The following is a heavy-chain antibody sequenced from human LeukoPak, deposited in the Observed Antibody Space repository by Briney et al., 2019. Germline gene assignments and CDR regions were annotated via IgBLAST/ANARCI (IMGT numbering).Heavy chain of an antibody. Sequence: ASVKVSCKTSGYIFTAHHLHWVRQAPGQGLEWMGWINPSSSGTNFARKFQGRVSMSSDTSISTAYMELSRLTSDDTAVYYCARSPYYYGSGSYFDYWGQGTLVTVSS. CDR1: GYIFTAHH. J-gene: IGHJ4*02. V-gene: IGHV1-2*02. CDR2: INPSSSGT. CDR3: ARSPYYYGSGSYFDY. D-gene: IGHD3-10*01.